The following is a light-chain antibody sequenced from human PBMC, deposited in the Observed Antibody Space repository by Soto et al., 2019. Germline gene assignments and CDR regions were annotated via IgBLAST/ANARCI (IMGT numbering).Light chain of an antibody. V-gene: IGLV1-47*01. J-gene: IGLJ1*01. Sequence: QSALTQPPSASGTPGQRVTISCSGSSXNIGSNYVYWYQQLPGTAPKLLIYRNNQRPSGVPDRFSGSKSRTSASLAITGLQAEDEADYYCQSYESSLSGYVFGTGTKVTVL. CDR3: QSYESSLSGYV. CDR1: SXNIGSNY. CDR2: RNN.